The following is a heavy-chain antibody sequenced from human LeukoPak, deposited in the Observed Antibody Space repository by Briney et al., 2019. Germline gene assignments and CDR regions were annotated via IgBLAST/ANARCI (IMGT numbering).Heavy chain of an antibody. J-gene: IGHJ5*02. CDR3: ARVRGFIGWFDP. V-gene: IGHV3-21*01. CDR2: ISSSSSYI. CDR1: GFTFSSYS. Sequence: GGSLRLSCAASGFTFSSYSMNWVRQAPGKGLEWVSSISSSSSYIYYADSVKGRFTISRDNDKNSLYLQMNSLRAEDTAVYYCARVRGFIGWFDPWGQGTLVTVSS. D-gene: IGHD3-10*01.